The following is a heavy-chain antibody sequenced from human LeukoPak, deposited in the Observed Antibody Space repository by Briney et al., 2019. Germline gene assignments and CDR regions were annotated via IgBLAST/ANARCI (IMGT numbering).Heavy chain of an antibody. Sequence: PSETLSLTCTVSGGSLSSYYFSWIRQSPGKGLEWIAYINYSGSASYNPSLKSRVTMSVYTSHQVYLSLSSLTAADTAVCYCERHNYDDYVFDIWGQGTKVTVSS. CDR2: INYSGSA. CDR1: GGSLSSYY. J-gene: IGHJ3*02. D-gene: IGHD4-17*01. V-gene: IGHV4-59*08. CDR3: ERHNYDDYVFDI.